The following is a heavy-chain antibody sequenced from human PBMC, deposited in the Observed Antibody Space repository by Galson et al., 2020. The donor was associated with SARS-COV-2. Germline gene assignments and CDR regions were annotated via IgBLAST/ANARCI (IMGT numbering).Heavy chain of an antibody. D-gene: IGHD2-2*01. CDR2: ISYDGSNK. J-gene: IGHJ4*02. V-gene: IGHV3-30*03. CDR3: ATQLLFSFDY. CDR1: GFTFSSYG. Sequence: LSLTCAASGFTFSSYGMHWVRQAPGKGLEWVAVISYDGSNKYYADSVKGRFTISRDNSKNTLYLQMNSLRAEDTAVYYCATQLLFSFDYWGQGTLVTVSS.